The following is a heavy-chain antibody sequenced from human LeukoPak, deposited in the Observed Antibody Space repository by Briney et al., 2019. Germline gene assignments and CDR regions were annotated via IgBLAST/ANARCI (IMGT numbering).Heavy chain of an antibody. D-gene: IGHD3-9*01. Sequence: SQTLSLTCTVSGGSISSYYWSWIRQPPGKGLEWIGYIYYSGSTNYNPSLKSRVTISVDTSKNQFSLKLSSVTAADTAVYYCARSRRIRYFDWLFGPFDYWGQGTLVTVSS. J-gene: IGHJ4*02. CDR3: ARSRRIRYFDWLFGPFDY. CDR2: IYYSGST. V-gene: IGHV4-59*01. CDR1: GGSISSYY.